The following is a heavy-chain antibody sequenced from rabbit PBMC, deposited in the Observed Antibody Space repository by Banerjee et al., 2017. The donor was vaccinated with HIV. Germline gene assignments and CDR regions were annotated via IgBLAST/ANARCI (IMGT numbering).Heavy chain of an antibody. CDR1: GFDFSSGYD. V-gene: IGHV1S45*01. CDR2: IYAVDGTIT. J-gene: IGHJ4*01. Sequence: QEQLVESGGDLVKPGASLTLTCTASGFDFSSGYDMCWVRQAPGKGLEWIACIYAVDGTITYYASWAKGRFTISKTSSTMVTLQMTSLTAADTATYFCASYYYTYGYAGYAYAFFPFNLWGPGT. CDR3: ASYYYTYGYAGYAYAFFPFNL. D-gene: IGHD6-1*01.